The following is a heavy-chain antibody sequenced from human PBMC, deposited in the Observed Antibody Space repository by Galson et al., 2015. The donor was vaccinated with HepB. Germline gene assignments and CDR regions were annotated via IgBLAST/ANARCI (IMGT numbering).Heavy chain of an antibody. CDR1: GFTFTDAW. V-gene: IGHV3-15*01. CDR3: TTTVRPEDFIDY. Sequence: SLRLSCAASGFTFTDAWVSWVRQAPGKGLEWVGRIKSKTFGGTVDYATPVKGRFTISRDDSKHTLALLMNSLKTEDTAVYDCTTTVRPEDFIDYWGQGTLVTVSS. CDR2: IKSKTFGGTV. D-gene: IGHD1-14*01. J-gene: IGHJ4*02.